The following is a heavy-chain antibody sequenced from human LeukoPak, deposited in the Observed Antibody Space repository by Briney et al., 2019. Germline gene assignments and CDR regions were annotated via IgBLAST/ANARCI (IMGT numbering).Heavy chain of an antibody. Sequence: GASVKVSCKASGYTFTGYYMHWVRQATGQGLEWMGWMNPNSGNTGYAQKFQGRVTITRNTSINTAYMELSSLRSEDTAVYYCARVPSGGDRFDPWGQGTLVTVSS. V-gene: IGHV1-8*03. D-gene: IGHD3-16*01. CDR1: GYTFTGYY. J-gene: IGHJ5*02. CDR2: MNPNSGNT. CDR3: ARVPSGGDRFDP.